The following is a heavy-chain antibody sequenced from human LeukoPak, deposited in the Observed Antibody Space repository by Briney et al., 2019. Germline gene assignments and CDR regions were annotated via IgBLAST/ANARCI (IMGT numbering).Heavy chain of an antibody. J-gene: IGHJ6*02. CDR3: ARVGYYGSGSSPYWGYGMDV. Sequence: GASVKVSCKASGGTFSSYAISWVRQAPGQGLEWMGGIIPIFGTANYAQKFQGRVTITADESTSTAYMELSSLRSEDTAVYYCARVGYYGSGSSPYWGYGMDVWGQGTTVTVSS. CDR2: IIPIFGTA. D-gene: IGHD3-10*01. CDR1: GGTFSSYA. V-gene: IGHV1-69*13.